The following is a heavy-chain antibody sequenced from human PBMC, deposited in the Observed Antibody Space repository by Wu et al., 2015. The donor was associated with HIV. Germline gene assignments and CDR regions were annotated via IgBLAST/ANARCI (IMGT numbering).Heavy chain of an antibody. CDR3: ARDRMAYYYDSSGYWYY. D-gene: IGHD3-22*01. V-gene: IGHV1-18*01. J-gene: IGHJ4*02. CDR1: GYTFTSYG. Sequence: QVQLVQSGAEVRKPGASVKVSCKASGYTFTSYGISWVRQAPGQGLEWMGWISAYNGNTNYAQKLQGRVTMTTDTSTSTAYMELRSLRSDDTAVYYCARDRMAYYYDSSGYWYYWGQGTLVTVSS. CDR2: ISAYNGNT.